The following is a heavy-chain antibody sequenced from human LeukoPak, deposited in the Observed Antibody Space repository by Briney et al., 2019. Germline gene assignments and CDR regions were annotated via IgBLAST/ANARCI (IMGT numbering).Heavy chain of an antibody. CDR2: ISSSGSTI. V-gene: IGHV3-48*03. Sequence: GGSLRLSCAASGFTFSSYEMNWVRQAPGKGLEWVSYISSSGSTIYYADSVKGRFTISRDNAKNSLYLQMNSLRAEDAAVYYCARGVVAATLDYWGQGTLVTVSS. CDR1: GFTFSSYE. J-gene: IGHJ4*02. D-gene: IGHD2-15*01. CDR3: ARGVVAATLDY.